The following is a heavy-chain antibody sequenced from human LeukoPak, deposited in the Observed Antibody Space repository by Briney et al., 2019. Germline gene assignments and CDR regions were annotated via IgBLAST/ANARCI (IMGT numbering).Heavy chain of an antibody. V-gene: IGHV3-30*01. CDR3: ARDLGGSNWSLDY. D-gene: IGHD6-13*01. J-gene: IGHJ4*02. Sequence: DSVKGRFTISRDNSKNTLYLQMNSLRAEDTAVYYCARDLGGSNWSLDYWGQGTLVTVSS.